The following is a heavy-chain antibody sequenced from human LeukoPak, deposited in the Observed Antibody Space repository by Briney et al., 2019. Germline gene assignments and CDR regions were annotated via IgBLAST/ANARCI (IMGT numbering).Heavy chain of an antibody. CDR2: INSDGRSA. CDR3: ARGAGGSRFDY. CDR1: GFTFSSYW. J-gene: IGHJ4*02. Sequence: GGSLRLSCAASGFTFSSYWMHWVRQAPGKGLVWVSRINSDGRSASHSDSVKGRFNISRDNAKNTLYLQMSSLRAEDTAVYYCARGAGGSRFDYWGQGALVTVSS. D-gene: IGHD2-15*01. V-gene: IGHV3-74*01.